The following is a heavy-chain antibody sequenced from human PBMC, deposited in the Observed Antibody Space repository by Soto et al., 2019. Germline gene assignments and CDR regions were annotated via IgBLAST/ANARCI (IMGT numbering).Heavy chain of an antibody. CDR1: GGSFSGYY. CDR3: ARTFTGYYQLYNWFDP. V-gene: IGHV4-34*01. Sequence: SETLSLTCAVYGGSFSGYYWSWIRQPPGKGLEWIGEINHSGSNNYNPSLKSRVTISVDTSKNQFSLKLSSVTAADTAVYYCARTFTGYYQLYNWFDPWGQGTLVTV. CDR2: INHSGSN. D-gene: IGHD3-9*01. J-gene: IGHJ5*02.